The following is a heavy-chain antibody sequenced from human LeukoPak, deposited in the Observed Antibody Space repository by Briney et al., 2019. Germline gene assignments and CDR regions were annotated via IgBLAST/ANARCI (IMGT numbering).Heavy chain of an antibody. D-gene: IGHD3-3*01. J-gene: IGHJ5*02. Sequence: SETLSLTCAVYGGSFSGYYWSWIRQPPGKGREWIGEINHSGSTNYNPSLKSRVTISVDTSKNQFSLKLSSVTAADTAVYYCARTYYDFWSGALMSWFDPWGQGTLVTVSS. V-gene: IGHV4-34*01. CDR2: INHSGST. CDR3: ARTYYDFWSGALMSWFDP. CDR1: GGSFSGYY.